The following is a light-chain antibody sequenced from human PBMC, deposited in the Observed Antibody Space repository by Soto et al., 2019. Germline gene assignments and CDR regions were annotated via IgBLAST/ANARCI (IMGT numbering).Light chain of an antibody. J-gene: IGLJ3*02. Sequence: QSALTQPASVSGSPGQSITISCTGTSSDVGSYNYISWYQQHPGRAPKVMIFEVSNRPSGVSDRFSGSKSGNTASLTISGLQPEDEADYYCSSFTSSGTRVFGGGTKLTVL. CDR1: SSDVGSYNY. CDR2: EVS. CDR3: SSFTSSGTRV. V-gene: IGLV2-14*01.